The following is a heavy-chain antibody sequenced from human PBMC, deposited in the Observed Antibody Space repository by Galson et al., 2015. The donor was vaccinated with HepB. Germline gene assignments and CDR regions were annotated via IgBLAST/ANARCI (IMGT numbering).Heavy chain of an antibody. J-gene: IGHJ4*02. D-gene: IGHD6-19*01. CDR3: ATAAGIAVAGTLPLDY. V-gene: IGHV1-3*01. CDR2: INAGNGNT. CDR1: GYTFTSYA. Sequence: SVKVSCKASGYTFTSYAMHWVRQAPGQRLEWMGWINAGNGNTKYSQKFQGRVTITRDTSASTAYMELSSLRSEDTAVYYCATAAGIAVAGTLPLDYWGQGTLVTVSS.